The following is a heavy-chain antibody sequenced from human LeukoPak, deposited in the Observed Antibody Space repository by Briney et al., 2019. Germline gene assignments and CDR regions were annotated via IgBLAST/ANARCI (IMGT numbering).Heavy chain of an antibody. CDR2: INPNSGGT. V-gene: IGHV1-2*02. CDR3: ATLSTVTTFLFDY. CDR1: GYTFTGYY. Sequence: ASVKVSCKASGYTFTGYYMHWVQQAPGQGLEWMGWINPNSGGTNYAQKFQGRVTMTRDTSISTAYMELSRLRSDDTAVYYCATLSTVTTFLFDYWGQGTLVTVSS. D-gene: IGHD4-11*01. J-gene: IGHJ4*02.